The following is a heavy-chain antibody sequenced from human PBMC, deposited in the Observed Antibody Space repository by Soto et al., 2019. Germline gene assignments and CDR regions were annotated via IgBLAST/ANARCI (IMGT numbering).Heavy chain of an antibody. D-gene: IGHD3-3*02. CDR1: GRSINSSGHY. CDR2: MFYGVST. J-gene: IGHJ4*02. V-gene: IGHV4-39*01. Sequence: KTSDPLSLTCTVSGRSINSSGHYWGRIRQPPGKGLEWIGSMFYGVSTYYNPSLKSRVTVSVDTSKNQFSLNLRSVTAADTAVYYCARLPSRHLVDYWGQGTLVTVSS. CDR3: ARLPSRHLVDY.